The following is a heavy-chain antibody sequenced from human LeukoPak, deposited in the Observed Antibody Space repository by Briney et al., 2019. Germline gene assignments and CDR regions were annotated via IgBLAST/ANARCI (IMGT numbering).Heavy chain of an antibody. CDR3: ARERWHCRVNCYSVYYYALDV. D-gene: IGHD2-15*01. Sequence: ASVKVSCKGSEYTFTNYAVHWVRQAPGQRLEWLGWINPGNGDTKYSQNFQGRVTVTSDTSAATAYVELNGLTSEDTAVYYCARERWHCRVNCYSVYYYALDVWGQGTTVTVSS. CDR2: INPGNGDT. J-gene: IGHJ6*02. CDR1: EYTFTNYA. V-gene: IGHV1-3*01.